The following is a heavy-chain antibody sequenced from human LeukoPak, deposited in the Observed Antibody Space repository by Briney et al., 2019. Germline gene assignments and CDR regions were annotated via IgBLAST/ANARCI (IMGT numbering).Heavy chain of an antibody. Sequence: GASVKVSCKASGYTFTSYGISWVRQAPGQGLEWMGWISAYNGNTNYAQKLQGRVTMTTDTSTSTAYMELRSLRSDDTAVYYCARNLAAAGPSQADWFDPWDQGTLVTVSS. D-gene: IGHD6-13*01. CDR3: ARNLAAAGPSQADWFDP. CDR1: GYTFTSYG. V-gene: IGHV1-18*01. CDR2: ISAYNGNT. J-gene: IGHJ5*02.